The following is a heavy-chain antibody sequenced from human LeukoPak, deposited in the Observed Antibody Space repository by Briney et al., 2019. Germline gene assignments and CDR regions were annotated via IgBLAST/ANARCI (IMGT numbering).Heavy chain of an antibody. CDR3: ARGLDTNNWSDAFDI. CDR2: MYYSGST. CDR1: GGSISSGDYS. J-gene: IGHJ3*02. V-gene: IGHV4-30-4*07. Sequence: SETLSLTCAVSGGSISSGDYSWSWIRQPPGKGLEWIGYMYYSGSTYSNLSLKSRVTISVDTSKNQFSLKLSSVTAADTAVYYCARGLDTNNWSDAFDIWGQGTMVTVSS. D-gene: IGHD3/OR15-3a*01.